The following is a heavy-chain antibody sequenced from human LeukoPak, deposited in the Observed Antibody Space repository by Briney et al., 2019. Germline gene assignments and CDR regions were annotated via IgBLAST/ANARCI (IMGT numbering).Heavy chain of an antibody. CDR3: ARGSLVVPAAIVWYGAYYFDY. CDR2: INPNSGGT. V-gene: IGHV1-2*02. CDR1: GYTFTGYY. J-gene: IGHJ4*02. Sequence: GASVKVSCKAPGYTFTGYYMHWVRQAPGQGLEWMGWINPNSGGTNYAQKFQGRVTMTRDTSISTAYMELSRLRSDDTAVYYCARGSLVVPAAIVWYGAYYFDYWGQGTLVTVSS. D-gene: IGHD2-2*01.